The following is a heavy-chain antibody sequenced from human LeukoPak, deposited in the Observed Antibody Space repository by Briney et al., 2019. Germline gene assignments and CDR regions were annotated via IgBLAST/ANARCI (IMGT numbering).Heavy chain of an antibody. J-gene: IGHJ3*02. CDR1: GFTFSSYG. D-gene: IGHD6-13*01. CDR2: ISYDGSNK. CDR3: AKRGWQQLVLGGANDAFDI. V-gene: IGHV3-30*18. Sequence: GGSLRLSCAASGFTFSSYGMHWVRQAPGKGLEWVAVISYDGSNKYYADSVEGRFTISRDNSKNTLYLQMNSLRAEDTAVYYCAKRGWQQLVLGGANDAFDIWGQGTMVTVSS.